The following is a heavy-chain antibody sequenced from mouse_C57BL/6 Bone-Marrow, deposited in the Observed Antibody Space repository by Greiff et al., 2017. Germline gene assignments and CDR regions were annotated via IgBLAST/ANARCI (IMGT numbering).Heavy chain of an antibody. CDR2: IDPSDSYT. CDR3: ARSGGYYAWFAY. J-gene: IGHJ3*01. CDR1: GYTFTSYW. V-gene: IGHV1-50*01. Sequence: QVQLQQSGAELVKPGASVKLSCKASGYTFTSYWMQWVKQRPGQGLEWIGEIDPSDSYTNYNQKFKGKATLTVDTSSSTAYMQRSSLTSEDSAFYYCARSGGYYAWFAYWGQGTLVTVSA. D-gene: IGHD2-3*01.